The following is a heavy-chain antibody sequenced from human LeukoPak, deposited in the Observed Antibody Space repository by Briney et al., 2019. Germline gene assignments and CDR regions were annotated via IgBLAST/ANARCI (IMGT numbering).Heavy chain of an antibody. J-gene: IGHJ3*02. Sequence: GASVKVSCKASGGTFSRSAISWVRQAPGQGLEWMGRIIPIFGTANYAQKFQGRVTITADESTNTAYMELSSLRSEDTAVYYCATVLRFLEKDAFDIWGQGTMVTVSS. V-gene: IGHV1-69*13. CDR2: IIPIFGTA. D-gene: IGHD3-3*01. CDR1: GGTFSRSA. CDR3: ATVLRFLEKDAFDI.